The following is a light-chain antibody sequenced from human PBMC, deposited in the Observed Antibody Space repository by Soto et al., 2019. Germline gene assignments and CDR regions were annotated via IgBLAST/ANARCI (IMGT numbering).Light chain of an antibody. CDR3: QQRTNRPPIT. CDR1: QSVGSY. J-gene: IGKJ5*01. Sequence: EIVLTQSPATLSLSPGEIASLSCMASQSVGSYLAWYQQKPGQAPRLLIFNTSNRATGIPARFSGSGSGTDFTLTISGLEPEDFAVYYCQQRTNRPPITFGQGTRLEIK. CDR2: NTS. V-gene: IGKV3-11*01.